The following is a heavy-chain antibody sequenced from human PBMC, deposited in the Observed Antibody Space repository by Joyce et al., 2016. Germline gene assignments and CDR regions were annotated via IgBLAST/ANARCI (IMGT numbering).Heavy chain of an antibody. D-gene: IGHD4-17*01. J-gene: IGHJ5*02. Sequence: QVQLKESGPGLVRPSETLSLTCAISGASIKRGEYYWAWIRQDPGKGLQWIGSMYYSGPTYRNPSLRSRVTMSIDTSQNLFSLKLTSVTAADTAIYYCASRRVTTRNWFDPWGQGALVIVSS. CDR3: ASRRVTTRNWFDP. CDR2: MYYSGPT. V-gene: IGHV4-39*01. CDR1: GASIKRGEYY.